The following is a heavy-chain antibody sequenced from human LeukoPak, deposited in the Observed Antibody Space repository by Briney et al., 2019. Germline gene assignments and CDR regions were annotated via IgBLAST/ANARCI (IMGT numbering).Heavy chain of an antibody. CDR1: GGFISSSVYF. CDR2: VHYGGST. Sequence: SESLSLTCSVSGGFISSSVYFWGWIRQSPGKGLEWIASVHYGGSTHYNPTLQSRAAISADPSKNQFSLQLTSVTAADTAVYYCARENCSGGSCHLDYWGQGTLVTVSS. V-gene: IGHV4-39*07. J-gene: IGHJ4*02. D-gene: IGHD2-15*01. CDR3: ARENCSGGSCHLDY.